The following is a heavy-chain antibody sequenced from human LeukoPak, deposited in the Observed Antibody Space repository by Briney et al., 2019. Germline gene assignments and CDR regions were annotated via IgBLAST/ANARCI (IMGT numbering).Heavy chain of an antibody. V-gene: IGHV3-23*01. CDR3: VYSSSWYYFDY. Sequence: GGSLRLSCAASGFTFSRHVMNWVRQAPGKGLEWVSLLSASGDSTYYTDSVKGRFTISRDNSKNTLYLQVNSLRAEDTATYYCVYSSSWYYFDYWGQGTLVTVSS. D-gene: IGHD6-13*01. CDR2: LSASGDST. J-gene: IGHJ4*02. CDR1: GFTFSRHV.